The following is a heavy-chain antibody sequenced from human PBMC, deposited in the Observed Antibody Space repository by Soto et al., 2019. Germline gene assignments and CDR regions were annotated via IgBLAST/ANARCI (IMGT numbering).Heavy chain of an antibody. Sequence: PSETLSLTCTVSGGSISSNDYYWGWIRQPPGKGLEWIGSIYYSGITYYNPSLKSRVTISVDTSKNHFSLKLSSVTAADTAVYYCARGLSGYFDYWGQGTLVTVSS. J-gene: IGHJ4*02. D-gene: IGHD3-3*01. CDR3: ARGLSGYFDY. V-gene: IGHV4-39*02. CDR2: IYYSGIT. CDR1: GGSISSNDYY.